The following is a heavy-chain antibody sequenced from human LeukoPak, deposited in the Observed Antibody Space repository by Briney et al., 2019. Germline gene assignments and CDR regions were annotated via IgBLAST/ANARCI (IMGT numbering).Heavy chain of an antibody. CDR2: ISYTGTT. D-gene: IGHD3-9*01. Sequence: PSETLSLTCTVSGGSINTRGNYWSWIRQHPGKGLEWIGSISYTGTTYYNPSLESRLSVSVDTSKSQFSLKVNSVTAADTAVYYCARGRYDILTGNIPEEGTRYDYGMDVWGQGTAVTVSS. J-gene: IGHJ6*02. CDR3: ARGRYDILTGNIPEEGTRYDYGMDV. CDR1: GGSINTRGNY. V-gene: IGHV4-31*03.